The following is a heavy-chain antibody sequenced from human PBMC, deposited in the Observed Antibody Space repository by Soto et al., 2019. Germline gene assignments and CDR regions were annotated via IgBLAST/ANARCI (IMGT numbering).Heavy chain of an antibody. D-gene: IGHD5-12*01. CDR2: IKDGGYT. Sequence: QVQLQQWGAGLLKPSETLSLNCAVNGGSLSGFYWSWIRQPPGKGLEWIGEIKDGGYTNYSPPLKSRATISPDRANNQFSLGLNSVTAADTGVYYCARGQEGVVATHWDQGALVTVSS. CDR3: ARGQEGVVATH. J-gene: IGHJ4*02. CDR1: GGSLSGFY. V-gene: IGHV4-34*01.